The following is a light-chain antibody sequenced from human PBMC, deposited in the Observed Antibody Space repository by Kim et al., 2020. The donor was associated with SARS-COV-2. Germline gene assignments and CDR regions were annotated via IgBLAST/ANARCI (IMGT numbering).Light chain of an antibody. J-gene: IGLJ2*01. Sequence: GQSITLSCTGTSSDVGGYSYVSWYQQHPGKAPKLMIYDVFKRPSGISNRFSGSKSGNTASLTISGLQAEDEADYYCSSYTSSSTLLFGGGTQLTVL. CDR3: SSYTSSSTLL. CDR2: DVF. V-gene: IGLV2-14*04. CDR1: SSDVGGYSY.